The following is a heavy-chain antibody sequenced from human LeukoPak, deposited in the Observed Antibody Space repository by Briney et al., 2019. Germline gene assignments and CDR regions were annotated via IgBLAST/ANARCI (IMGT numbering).Heavy chain of an antibody. Sequence: GGSLRLSCAASGFTFSRYWMHWVRQAPGKGLVWVSRTNSDGSLPSYADSVKGRFTISRDNAKNTLYLQMNSLGVEDTAIYYCASGLPGYSNTWNDHWGQGTLVTVSS. V-gene: IGHV3-74*01. D-gene: IGHD6-13*01. J-gene: IGHJ5*02. CDR3: ASGLPGYSNTWNDH. CDR2: TNSDGSLP. CDR1: GFTFSRYW.